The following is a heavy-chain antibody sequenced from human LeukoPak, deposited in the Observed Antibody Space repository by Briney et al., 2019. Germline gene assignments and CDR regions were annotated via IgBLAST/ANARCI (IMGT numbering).Heavy chain of an antibody. V-gene: IGHV4-39*07. CDR2: FYHSGST. Sequence: SETLSLTCTVSGGSIRTSSYHWAWIRQPPGKGLEWIGSFYHSGSTYYNPSLKSRITISVDTSKNQFSLKLSSVTAADTAVYYCTRRPYCSGGSCYGTGAWFDPWGQGTLVTVSS. D-gene: IGHD2-15*01. J-gene: IGHJ5*02. CDR3: TRRPYCSGGSCYGTGAWFDP. CDR1: GGSIRTSSYH.